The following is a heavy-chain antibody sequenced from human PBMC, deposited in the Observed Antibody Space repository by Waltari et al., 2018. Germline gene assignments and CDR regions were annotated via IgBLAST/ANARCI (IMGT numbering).Heavy chain of an antibody. CDR3: AKGPQGIEEYYFGLDV. CDR1: GFTFSDYS. D-gene: IGHD2-21*01. V-gene: IGHV3-21*02. CDR2: ISFSSSFL. Sequence: VQLVESGGGLVKPGGSLRLSCVASGFTFSDYSMNWVHQAPGKGLEWVSSISFSSSFLYYADSVKGRFTISRDNAKNSLFLQIDSLRGEDTAVYYCAKGPQGIEEYYFGLDVWGQGTTVTVSS. J-gene: IGHJ6*02.